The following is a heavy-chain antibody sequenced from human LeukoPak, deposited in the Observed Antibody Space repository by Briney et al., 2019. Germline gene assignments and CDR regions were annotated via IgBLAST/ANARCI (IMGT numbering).Heavy chain of an antibody. CDR2: IKQDGSEK. Sequence: PGGSLRLSFAASGFTFSSYWMSWVRQAPGKGLEWVANIKQDGSEKYYVDSVKGRFTISRDNAKNSLYLQMNSLRAEDTAVYYCARDLGHTYYYDSSGNESVDAFDIWGQGTMVTVSS. CDR1: GFTFSSYW. D-gene: IGHD3-22*01. CDR3: ARDLGHTYYYDSSGNESVDAFDI. V-gene: IGHV3-7*01. J-gene: IGHJ3*02.